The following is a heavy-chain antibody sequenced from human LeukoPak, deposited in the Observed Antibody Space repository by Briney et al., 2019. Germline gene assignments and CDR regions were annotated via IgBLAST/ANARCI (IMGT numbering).Heavy chain of an antibody. CDR1: GFTFSSYA. D-gene: IGHD4-17*01. CDR3: ARDSHDYGDYGDFQH. V-gene: IGHV3-30-3*01. CDR2: ISYDGSNK. Sequence: GGSLRLSCAASGFTFSSYAMHWVRQAPGKGLEWVAVISYDGSNKYYADSVKGRFTISRDNSKNTQYLQMNSLRAEDTAVYYCARDSHDYGDYGDFQHWGQGTLVTVSS. J-gene: IGHJ1*01.